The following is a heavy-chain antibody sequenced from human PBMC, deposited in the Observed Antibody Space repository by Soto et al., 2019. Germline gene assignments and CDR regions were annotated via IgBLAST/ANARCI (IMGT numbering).Heavy chain of an antibody. CDR3: AREWIGDSSGWSGWFDP. CDR2: INYSGST. CDR1: GGSINSGNYY. Sequence: QVQLQESGPGLVKPSQTLSLTCTVSGGSINSGNYYWTWIRQHPGKGLEWIGYINYSGSTYYNAPLKSRVTISVDTAKNQFSLNLNSVTAADTAVYYCAREWIGDSSGWSGWFDPWGQGTLVAVSS. D-gene: IGHD6-19*01. J-gene: IGHJ5*02. V-gene: IGHV4-31*03.